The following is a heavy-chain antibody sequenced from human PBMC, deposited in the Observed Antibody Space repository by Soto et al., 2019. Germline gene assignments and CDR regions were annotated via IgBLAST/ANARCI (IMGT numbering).Heavy chain of an antibody. J-gene: IGHJ5*02. CDR3: AFYDVLTGYDH. V-gene: IGHV3-23*01. Sequence: EVQLLESGGGLVQPGGSLRLSCAGSGFIFRNYGMSWVRQAPGKGLEWVSAISGDGTGTYYADSVKGRFAISRDNSRNTLYLQMSSLRAEDTALYYCAFYDVLTGYDHWGQGTLVTLSS. D-gene: IGHD3-9*01. CDR2: ISGDGTGT. CDR1: GFIFRNYG.